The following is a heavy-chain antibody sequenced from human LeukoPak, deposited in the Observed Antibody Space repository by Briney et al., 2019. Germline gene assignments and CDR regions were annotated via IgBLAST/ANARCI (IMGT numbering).Heavy chain of an antibody. J-gene: IGHJ4*02. D-gene: IGHD3-22*01. CDR3: AREAGYYYDTSGYYGY. Sequence: SETLCLTCTVSGASISNYYWSWIRQPPGKGLEWIGYIYYTGRTNFNPSLKSRVTMSVDTSKNQFSLKLSSVTAADTAVYYCAREAGYYYDTSGYYGYWGQGTLVTVSS. CDR1: GASISNYY. CDR2: IYYTGRT. V-gene: IGHV4-59*12.